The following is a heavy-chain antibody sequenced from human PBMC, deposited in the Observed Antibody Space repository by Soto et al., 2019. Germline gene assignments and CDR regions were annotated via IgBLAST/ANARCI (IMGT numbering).Heavy chain of an antibody. V-gene: IGHV3-13*04. Sequence: FTVSSYDVHWFLKKTGKGLEWVSAIGTAGDTYYPGSVKGRFTISRENAKNSLYLQMNSLRAEDTAVYYCARVGGSSWYVWQVRYYYGMDVWGQGTTVTVSS. CDR3: ARVGGSSWYVWQVRYYYGMDV. J-gene: IGHJ6*02. D-gene: IGHD6-13*01. CDR2: IGTAGDT. CDR1: FTVSSYD.